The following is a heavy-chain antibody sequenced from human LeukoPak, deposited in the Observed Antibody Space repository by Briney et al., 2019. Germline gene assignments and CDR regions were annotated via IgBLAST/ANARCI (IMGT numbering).Heavy chain of an antibody. J-gene: IGHJ4*02. V-gene: IGHV4-59*01. CDR2: IYYSGST. Sequence: SETLSLTCTIAGGSISSYYWSWIRQPPGKGLEWIGYIYYSGSTYYNPSLKSRVTISVDTSKNQFSLKLSSVTAADTAVYYCARWLYCSGASCSRDYWGQGTLVTVSS. D-gene: IGHD2-15*01. CDR3: ARWLYCSGASCSRDY. CDR1: GGSISSYY.